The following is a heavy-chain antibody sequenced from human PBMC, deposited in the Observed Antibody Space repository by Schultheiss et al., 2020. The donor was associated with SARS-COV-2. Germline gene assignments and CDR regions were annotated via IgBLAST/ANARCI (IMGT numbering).Heavy chain of an antibody. J-gene: IGHJ6*02. CDR1: GGSISSCGYY. CDR3: ARIGPLEYSSSSGYYGMDV. Sequence: SQTLSLTCTVSGGSISSCGYYWSWIRQHPGKGLEWIGYIYYSGSTYYNPSLKSRVTISVDTSKNQFSLKLSSVTAADTAVYYCARIGPLEYSSSSGYYGMDVWGQGTTVTVSS. V-gene: IGHV4-31*03. CDR2: IYYSGST. D-gene: IGHD6-6*01.